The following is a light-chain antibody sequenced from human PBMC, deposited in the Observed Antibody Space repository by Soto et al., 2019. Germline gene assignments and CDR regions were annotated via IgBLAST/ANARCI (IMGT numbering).Light chain of an antibody. CDR2: GTS. CDR1: QSISRF. J-gene: IGKJ1*01. V-gene: IGKV1-39*01. Sequence: DIQMTQAPSSLSASIGDGVTITCRASQSISRFLNWYQQKPGKAPKLLIYGTSTLESGVPSRFSGSGSETDFSLTISSLQPEDFATYSCQKSYSTTWKFGQGTKVDIK. CDR3: QKSYSTTWK.